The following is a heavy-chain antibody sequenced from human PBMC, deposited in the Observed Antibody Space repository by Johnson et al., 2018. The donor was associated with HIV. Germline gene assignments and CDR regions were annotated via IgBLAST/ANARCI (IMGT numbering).Heavy chain of an antibody. Sequence: QVLLVESGGGVVQPGRSLRLSCAASGFTFSSYAMHWVRQAPGKGLEWVAVISSDESNKYYADSVKGRFTISRDNSKNTLYLKMGSLRVEDMAVYYCARARSSSWYDGAFDIWGQGTMVTFSS. CDR2: ISSDESNK. CDR1: GFTFSSYA. J-gene: IGHJ3*02. D-gene: IGHD6-13*01. CDR3: ARARSSSWYDGAFDI. V-gene: IGHV3-30*14.